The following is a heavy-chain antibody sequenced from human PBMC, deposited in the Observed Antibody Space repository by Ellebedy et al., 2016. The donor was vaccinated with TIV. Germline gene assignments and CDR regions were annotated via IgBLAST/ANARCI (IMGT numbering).Heavy chain of an antibody. CDR2: IYHSGST. J-gene: IGHJ4*02. V-gene: IGHV4-39*07. Sequence: MPSETLSLTCTVSGGSISSSNYYWGWIRQPPGKGLEWIGEIYHSGSTNYNPSLKSRVTISVDKSKNQFSLKLSSVTAADTAVYYCARSPPPRTGTLDYWGQGTLVTVSS. CDR1: GGSISSSNYY. D-gene: IGHD1-1*01. CDR3: ARSPPPRTGTLDY.